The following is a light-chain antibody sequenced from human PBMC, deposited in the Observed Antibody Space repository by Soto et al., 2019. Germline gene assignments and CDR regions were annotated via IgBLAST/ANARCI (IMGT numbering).Light chain of an antibody. CDR3: SSFTNSGTVI. CDR2: DVS. Sequence: QSVLTQPASVSGSPGQSITISCTGTSSDVGAYNYVSWYQHHPGKAPKLMIHDVSNRPSGVSNRFSGSKPGNTASLTISGLQAEDEADYYCSSFTNSGTVIFGGGTKLTVL. J-gene: IGLJ2*01. CDR1: SSDVGAYNY. V-gene: IGLV2-14*03.